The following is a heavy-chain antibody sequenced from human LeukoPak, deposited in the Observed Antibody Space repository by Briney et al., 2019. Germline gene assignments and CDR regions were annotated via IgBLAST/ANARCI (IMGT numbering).Heavy chain of an antibody. J-gene: IGHJ4*02. D-gene: IGHD5-24*01. CDR1: GXSTSSYY. Sequence: SETLSLTCTVSGXSTSSYYWSWIRQPPGKGLEWIGYIYYSGSTKYNPSLKSRVTISVDTSKNQFSLKLRSVTAADTAVYYCARGARAGYNLEPFDYWGQGTLVTVSS. V-gene: IGHV4-59*08. CDR3: ARGARAGYNLEPFDY. CDR2: IYYSGST.